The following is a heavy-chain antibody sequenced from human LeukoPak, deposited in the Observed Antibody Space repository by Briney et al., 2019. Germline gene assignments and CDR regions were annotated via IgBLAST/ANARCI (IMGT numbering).Heavy chain of an antibody. D-gene: IGHD2-2*01. CDR3: ARCGDSTSCYDLDY. J-gene: IGHJ4*02. Sequence: SVKVSCKASGGTFSSYAISWVRQAPGQGLEWMGGIIPIFGTANYAQKFQGRVTITTDGSTSTAYMELSSLRSEDTAVYYCARCGDSTSCYDLDYWGQGTLVTVSS. CDR2: IIPIFGTA. V-gene: IGHV1-69*05. CDR1: GGTFSSYA.